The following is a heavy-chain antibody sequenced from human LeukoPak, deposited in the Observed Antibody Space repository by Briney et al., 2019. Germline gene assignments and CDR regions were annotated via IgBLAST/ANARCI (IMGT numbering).Heavy chain of an antibody. V-gene: IGHV2-70*04. Sequence: TLSLTCTVSGGSISSFYWSWIRQPPGKALEWLARIDWDDDKFYSTSLKTRLTISKDTSKNQVVLTMTNMDPVDTATYYCARVHGYGFFYFDYWGQGTLVTVSS. CDR2: IDWDDDK. CDR1: GGSISSFY. J-gene: IGHJ4*02. CDR3: ARVHGYGFFYFDY. D-gene: IGHD5-18*01.